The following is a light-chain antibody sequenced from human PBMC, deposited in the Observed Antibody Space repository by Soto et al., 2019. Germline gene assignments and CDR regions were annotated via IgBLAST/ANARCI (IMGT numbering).Light chain of an antibody. CDR1: QSVGSS. CDR3: QQYGSSPIT. J-gene: IGKJ5*01. CDR2: GAS. V-gene: IGKV3-20*01. Sequence: EILLTQSPGTLSLSPGERATLSCRASQSVGSSLAWYQHTTGQAPGLLTSGASSRATGIPDRCSGSGPETDFTLTISRLEPEDVALYDCQQYGSSPITFGQGTRLESK.